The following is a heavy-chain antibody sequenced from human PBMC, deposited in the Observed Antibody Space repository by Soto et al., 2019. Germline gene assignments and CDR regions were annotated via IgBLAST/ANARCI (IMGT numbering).Heavy chain of an antibody. J-gene: IGHJ1*01. V-gene: IGHV3-15*01. D-gene: IGHD6-13*01. CDR1: GFTFSNAW. Sequence: GGSLRLSCAASGFTFSNAWMSWVRQAPGKGLEWVGRIKSKTDGGTTDYAAPVKGRFTISRDDSKNTLYLQMNSLKTEDTAVYYCTTGSSSWYPLLQHWGQGTLVTVAS. CDR2: IKSKTDGGTT. CDR3: TTGSSSWYPLLQH.